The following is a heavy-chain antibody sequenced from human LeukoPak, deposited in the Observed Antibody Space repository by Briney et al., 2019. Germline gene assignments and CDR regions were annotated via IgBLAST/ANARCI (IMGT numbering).Heavy chain of an antibody. J-gene: IGHJ1*01. CDR1: GFTFSSYS. V-gene: IGHV3-48*02. D-gene: IGHD3-10*01. CDR3: SRDGSGSYYKYFQY. Sequence: GRSLRLSCAASGFTFSSYSMNWVRQAPGKGLEWVSYISSGSVTIDYADSVKGRFTISRDNAKNSLYLQMNSLRDEDTAVYYCSRDGSGSYYKYFQYWGQGTLVTVSS. CDR2: ISSGSVTI.